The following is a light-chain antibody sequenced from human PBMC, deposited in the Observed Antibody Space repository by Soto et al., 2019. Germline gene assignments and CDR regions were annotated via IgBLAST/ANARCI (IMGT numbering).Light chain of an antibody. Sequence: QTVVTQPPSVSGAPGQRVTMSCTGSSSNIGAGFDVHWYQQLPGTAPKLLIHGYNNRPSGVPDRFSGSKSGTSASLAITGLQAEDEADYYCQSYDTSLSTWVFGGGTKLTVL. J-gene: IGLJ3*02. V-gene: IGLV1-40*01. CDR1: SSNIGAGFD. CDR2: GYN. CDR3: QSYDTSLSTWV.